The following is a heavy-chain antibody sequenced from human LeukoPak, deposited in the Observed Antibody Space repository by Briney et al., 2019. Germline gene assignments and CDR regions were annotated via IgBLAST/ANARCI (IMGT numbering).Heavy chain of an antibody. J-gene: IGHJ5*02. D-gene: IGHD3-22*01. CDR1: GSIFTNYW. Sequence: GESLKISFQASGSIFTNYWIGWVRQMPGKGLEWMGVIYPGDSETRYSPSFQGQVTISADTSISTAYLQWSSLKASDTAIYYCARHPYSSYCTSSGCHRWFDPWGQGTLVTVSS. V-gene: IGHV5-51*01. CDR3: ARHPYSSYCTSSGCHRWFDP. CDR2: IYPGDSET.